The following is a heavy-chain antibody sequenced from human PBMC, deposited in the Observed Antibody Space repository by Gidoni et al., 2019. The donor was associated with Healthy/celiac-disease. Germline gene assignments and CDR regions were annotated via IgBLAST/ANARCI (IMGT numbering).Heavy chain of an antibody. D-gene: IGHD6-6*01. CDR2: ISWNSGSI. CDR3: AKDAGYSSSSRFDY. J-gene: IGHJ4*02. CDR1: GFTFDDYA. V-gene: IGHV3-9*01. Sequence: EVQLVESGGGLVQPGRSLRLSCAASGFTFDDYAMHWVRQAPGKGLEWVSGISWNSGSIGYADSVKGRFTISRDNAKNSLYLQMNSLRAEDTALYYCAKDAGYSSSSRFDYWGQGTLVTVSS.